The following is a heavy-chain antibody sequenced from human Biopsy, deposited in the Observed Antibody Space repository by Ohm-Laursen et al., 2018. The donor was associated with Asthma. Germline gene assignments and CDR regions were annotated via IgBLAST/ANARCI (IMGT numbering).Heavy chain of an antibody. D-gene: IGHD6-13*01. V-gene: IGHV4-39*01. CDR1: SGSGGYMRSGNYY. CDR2: IYYSGTT. J-gene: IGHJ6*02. Sequence: TLSLTCSLSSGSGGYMRSGNYYWGWIRQPPGKGLEWIGSIYYSGTTYYNPSLGGVFTVSADTSKNQFPRKLTSVTAADTAVYYCVRGSSSWHHGPFHYYYGLDVWGQGTTATVSS. CDR3: VRGSSSWHHGPFHYYYGLDV.